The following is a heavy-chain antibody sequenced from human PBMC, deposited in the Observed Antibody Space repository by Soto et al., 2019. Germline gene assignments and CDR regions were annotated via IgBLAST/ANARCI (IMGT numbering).Heavy chain of an antibody. D-gene: IGHD3-3*01. V-gene: IGHV3-15*01. J-gene: IGHJ4*02. CDR3: TTDLYYDFWSGYHDY. Sequence: PGGSLRLSCAASGFTLSNAWMRWVRQAPGKGLEWVGRIKSKTDGGTTDYAAPVKGRFTIPRDDSKNTLYLQMNSLKTEDTAVYYCTTDLYYDFWSGYHDYWGQGTLVTVSS. CDR1: GFTLSNAW. CDR2: IKSKTDGGTT.